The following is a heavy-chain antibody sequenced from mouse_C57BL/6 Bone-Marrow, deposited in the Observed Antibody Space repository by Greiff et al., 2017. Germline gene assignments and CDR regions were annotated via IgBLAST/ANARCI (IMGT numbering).Heavy chain of an antibody. D-gene: IGHD1-1*01. CDR2: IYPGDGDT. V-gene: IGHV1-82*01. J-gene: IGHJ2*01. CDR1: GYAFSSSW. CDR3: ARLITTVDY. Sequence: VQRVESGPELVKPGASVKISCKASGYAFSSSWMNWVKQRPGKGLEWIGRIYPGDGDTNYNGKFKGKATLTADKSSSTAYMQLSSLTSEDSAVYFCARLITTVDYWGQGTTLTVSS.